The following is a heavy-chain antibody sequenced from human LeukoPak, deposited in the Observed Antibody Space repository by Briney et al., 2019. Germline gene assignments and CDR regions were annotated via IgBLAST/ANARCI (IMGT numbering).Heavy chain of an antibody. CDR2: ISYSGST. CDR1: GGSISSSSYY. J-gene: IGHJ4*02. D-gene: IGHD5-18*01. CDR3: ARLDTTMVTRRPFYFDY. Sequence: SETLSLTCTVSGGSISSSSYYWGWIRRPPGKGLEWLGSISYSGSTHYSPSLNSRVTISVDTSKNQFSLKLSSVTAADTAIYYCARLDTTMVTRRPFYFDYWGQGTLVTVSS. V-gene: IGHV4-39*01.